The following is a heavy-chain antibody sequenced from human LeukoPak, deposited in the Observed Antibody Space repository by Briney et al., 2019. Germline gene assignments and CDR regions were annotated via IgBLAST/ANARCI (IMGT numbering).Heavy chain of an antibody. D-gene: IGHD2-2*01. CDR2: IIPIFGTA. CDR1: GGTFSSYA. Sequence: GSSVKVSCTASGGTFSSYAISWVRQAPGQGLEWMGGIIPIFGTANYAQKFQGRVTITADESTSTAYMELSSLRSEDTAVYYCARVSCSSTSCRNYYYYGMDVWGQGTTVTVSS. V-gene: IGHV1-69*01. J-gene: IGHJ6*02. CDR3: ARVSCSSTSCRNYYYYGMDV.